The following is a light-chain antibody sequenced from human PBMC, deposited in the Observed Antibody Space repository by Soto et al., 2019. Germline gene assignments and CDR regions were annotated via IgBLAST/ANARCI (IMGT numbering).Light chain of an antibody. CDR2: EAS. CDR3: QQYNGYWT. J-gene: IGKJ1*01. Sequence: DIQMTQSPSTLSASVGDRVTITCRASQSISGSLAWYQQKPGKAPRLLIYEASNLKSGVPSRFSGSGSGTEYTLTISSLQPDDFAIYYCQQYNGYWTFGQGTKVEIK. V-gene: IGKV1-5*03. CDR1: QSISGS.